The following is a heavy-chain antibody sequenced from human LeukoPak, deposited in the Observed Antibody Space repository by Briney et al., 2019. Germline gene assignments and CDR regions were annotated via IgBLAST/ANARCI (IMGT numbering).Heavy chain of an antibody. CDR3: ARDPRPSYESGGYYYPGDY. CDR2: INPSGGST. V-gene: IGHV1-46*01. J-gene: IGHJ4*02. D-gene: IGHD3-22*01. CDR1: GYTFTSYY. Sequence: ASVKVSCKASGYTFTSYYMHWVRQAPGQGLEWMAIINPSGGSTSYAQKFQGRVTMTRDTSTSTVYTELSSLRSEDTAVYYCARDPRPSYESGGYYYPGDYWGQGTLVTVSS.